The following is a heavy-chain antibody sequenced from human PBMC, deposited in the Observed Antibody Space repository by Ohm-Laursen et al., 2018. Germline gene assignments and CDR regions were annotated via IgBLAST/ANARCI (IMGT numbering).Heavy chain of an antibody. CDR2: ISAYKGNT. CDR3: ARSAGSYQLQHDY. J-gene: IGHJ4*02. Sequence: ASVKVSCKASGYTLMNYGIHWVRQAPGQGLEWMGWISAYKGNTNYAQKLQGRVTMITDTSTSTAYMELRSLRSEDTAVYYCARSAGSYQLQHDYWGQGTLVTVSS. D-gene: IGHD2-2*01. CDR1: GYTLMNYG. V-gene: IGHV1-18*01.